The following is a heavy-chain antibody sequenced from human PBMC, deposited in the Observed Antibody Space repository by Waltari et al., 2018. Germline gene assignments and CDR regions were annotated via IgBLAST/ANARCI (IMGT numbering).Heavy chain of an antibody. CDR1: GFTFSSYA. D-gene: IGHD3-22*01. J-gene: IGHJ4*02. V-gene: IGHV3-23*01. CDR2: INGSGGST. CDR3: AKNYDSRGDY. Sequence: EVQLLESGGGLVQPGGSLRLSCAASGFTFSSYAMSWVRQAPGKWLECVSAINGSGGSTYYAYSVKGRFTISRDNSKNTLYLQMNSLRAEDTAVYYCAKNYDSRGDYWGQGTLVTVSS.